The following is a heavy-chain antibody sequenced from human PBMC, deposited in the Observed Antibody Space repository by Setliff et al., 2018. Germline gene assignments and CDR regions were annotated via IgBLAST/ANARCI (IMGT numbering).Heavy chain of an antibody. Sequence: GGSLRLSCAASGFTFSSYSMNWVRQAPGKGLEWVSSISSSSSSYIYYADSVKGRFTISRDNAKNSLYLQMNSLRAEDTAVYYCARVGGPLWYLDYMDVWGKGTTVTVSS. D-gene: IGHD3-10*01. J-gene: IGHJ6*03. V-gene: IGHV3-21*01. CDR1: GFTFSSYS. CDR3: ARVGGPLWYLDYMDV. CDR2: ISSSSSSYI.